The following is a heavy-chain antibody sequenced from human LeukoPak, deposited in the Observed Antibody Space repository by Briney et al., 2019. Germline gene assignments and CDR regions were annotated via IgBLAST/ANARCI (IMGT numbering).Heavy chain of an antibody. V-gene: IGHV3-7*03. CDR3: AGAIGYFDF. J-gene: IGHJ4*02. D-gene: IGHD2-21*01. CDR2: IKQDGSEK. Sequence: GGSLRLSCAASGFTFSSYWMSWVRQAPGKGLEWVANIKQDGSEKYYVDSVKGRFTISRDNSKNTLSLQMNSLRAEDTAVYYCAGAIGYFDFWGQGTLVTVPS. CDR1: GFTFSSYW.